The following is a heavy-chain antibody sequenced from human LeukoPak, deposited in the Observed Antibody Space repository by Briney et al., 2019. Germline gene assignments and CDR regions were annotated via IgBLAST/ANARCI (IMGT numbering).Heavy chain of an antibody. V-gene: IGHV1-2*02. CDR3: ARGMEPYYYMDV. CDR1: GYTFNGYY. Sequence: GASVKVSCKASGYTFNGYYMHWVRQAPGQGLEWMGWINPNSGGTNYAQKFQSRVTMTRDTSISTAYMELSRLRSDDTAVYYCARGMEPYYYMDVWGKGTTVTVSS. CDR2: INPNSGGT. D-gene: IGHD1-26*01. J-gene: IGHJ6*03.